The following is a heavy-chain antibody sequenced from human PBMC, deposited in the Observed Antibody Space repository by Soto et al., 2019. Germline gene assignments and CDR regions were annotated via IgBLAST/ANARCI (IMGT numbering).Heavy chain of an antibody. D-gene: IGHD2-15*01. CDR3: ARGIATGQLDP. CDR1: GYTFTRYT. J-gene: IGHJ5*02. Sequence: QVRLVQSGAEVKKPGASVKISCKASGYTFTRYTMNWVRQAPGQRREWMGWINPDNGNTKSSQKFQDRVIITRDTSASTAYIAVSTARSDETAVYYCARGIATGQLDPWGQGTLVTVSS. V-gene: IGHV1-3*01. CDR2: INPDNGNT.